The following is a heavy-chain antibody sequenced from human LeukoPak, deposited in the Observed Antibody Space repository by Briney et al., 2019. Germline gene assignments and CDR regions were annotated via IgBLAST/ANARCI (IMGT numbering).Heavy chain of an antibody. D-gene: IGHD1-26*01. V-gene: IGHV4-61*01. J-gene: IGHJ4*02. CDR1: GGSVSSDIYH. Sequence: SETLSLTCIVSGGSVSSDIYHWSWIRQAPGKGLEWIGEINHSGSTNYNPSLKSRVTISVDTSKNQFSLKLSSVTAADTAVYYCARGVDSGSYCHWGQGTLVTVSS. CDR3: ARGVDSGSYCH. CDR2: INHSGST.